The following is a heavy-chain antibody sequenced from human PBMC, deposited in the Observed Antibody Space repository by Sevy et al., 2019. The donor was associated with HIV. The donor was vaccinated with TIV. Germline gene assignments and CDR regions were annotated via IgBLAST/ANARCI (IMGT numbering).Heavy chain of an antibody. D-gene: IGHD3-10*01. CDR1: GDSVSSNSAA. V-gene: IGHV6-1*01. CDR2: TFYRSRWYN. J-gene: IGHJ4*02. CDR3: ARDSGRSFTFDC. Sequence: SQTLSLTCAISGDSVSSNSAAWNWIRQSPSRGLEWLGRTFYRSRWYNDYAVSVKGRITINPDTSKNKCSLQLYSVTPDDTAVYYCARDSGRSFTFDCWGLGTLVTVSS.